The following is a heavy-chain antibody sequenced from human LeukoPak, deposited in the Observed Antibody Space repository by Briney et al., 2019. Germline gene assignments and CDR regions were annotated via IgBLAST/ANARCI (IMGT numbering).Heavy chain of an antibody. CDR3: ARGVAVAAPGTGYFDL. V-gene: IGHV4-59*12. CDR2: IYYSGIT. Sequence: SETLSLTCTVSGGSISSFFWSWIRQPPGKGLEWIGYIYYSGITKYNPSLKSRVTISVDTSKNQFSLKLSSVSAADTAVYYCARGVAVAAPGTGYFDLWGRGTLVTVSS. CDR1: GGSISSFF. D-gene: IGHD6-13*01. J-gene: IGHJ2*01.